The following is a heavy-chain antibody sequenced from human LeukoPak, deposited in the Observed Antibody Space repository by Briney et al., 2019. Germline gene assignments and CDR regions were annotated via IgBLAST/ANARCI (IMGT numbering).Heavy chain of an antibody. Sequence: GASVKVSCKASGGTFSSYAISWVRQAPGQGLEWMGGIIPIFGTANYAQKFQGRVTITADESTSTAYMELSSLRSEDTAVYYCARDRRPDHPALLDWGQGTLVTVSS. CDR2: IIPIFGTA. J-gene: IGHJ4*02. CDR1: GGTFSSYA. D-gene: IGHD3-10*01. CDR3: ARDRRPDHPALLD. V-gene: IGHV1-69*13.